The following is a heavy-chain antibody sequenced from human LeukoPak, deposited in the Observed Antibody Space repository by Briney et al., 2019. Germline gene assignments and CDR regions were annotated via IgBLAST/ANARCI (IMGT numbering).Heavy chain of an antibody. D-gene: IGHD5-12*01. J-gene: IGHJ4*02. Sequence: SSETLSLTCTVSGGSISSNNYYWGWIRQPPGKGLEWIGSINYSGRTSYNPSLRSRVTVAVDTSKTQFSLRLSSVTAADTAVFYCASVNSGYDYAVDYWGRGTLVTVSS. V-gene: IGHV4-39*01. CDR3: ASVNSGYDYAVDY. CDR1: GGSISSNNYY. CDR2: INYSGRT.